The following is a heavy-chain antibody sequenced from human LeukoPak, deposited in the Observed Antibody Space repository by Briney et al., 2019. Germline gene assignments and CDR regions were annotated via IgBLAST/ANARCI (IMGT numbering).Heavy chain of an antibody. CDR2: IYYSGST. J-gene: IGHJ4*02. CDR3: ARLMVVPAYEDDY. V-gene: IGHV4-39*01. CDR1: GGSISSSSYY. Sequence: SETLSLTCTVSGGSISSSSYYWGWIRQPPGKGLEWIGSIYYSGSTYYNPSLKSRVTISVDTSKNQFSLKLSSVTAADTAVYYCARLMVVPAYEDDYWGQGTLVTVSS. D-gene: IGHD2-2*01.